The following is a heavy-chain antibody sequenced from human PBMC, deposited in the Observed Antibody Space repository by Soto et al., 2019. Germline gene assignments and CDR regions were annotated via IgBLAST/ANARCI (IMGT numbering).Heavy chain of an antibody. CDR3: AKGCKSSSWYPPPNRCQPFDY. J-gene: IGHJ4*02. CDR2: ISGSGGST. V-gene: IGHV3-23*01. Sequence: GGSLRLSCAASGFTFRSYAMSWVRQAPGKGLEWVSAISGSGGSTYYADSVKGRFTISRDNSKNTLYLQMNSLRAEDTAVYYCAKGCKSSSWYPPPNRCQPFDYWGQGTLVTVSS. D-gene: IGHD6-13*01. CDR1: GFTFRSYA.